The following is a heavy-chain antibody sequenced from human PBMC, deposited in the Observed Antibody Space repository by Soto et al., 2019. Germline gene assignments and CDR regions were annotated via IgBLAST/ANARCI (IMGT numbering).Heavy chain of an antibody. J-gene: IGHJ6*02. CDR1: GFTFSSYD. D-gene: IGHD3-10*01. CDR3: ARGTITMVRGVTLYYYGMDV. Sequence: ESGGGLVQPGGSLRLSCAASGFTFSSYDMHWVRQATGKGLEWVSAIGTAGDTYYPGSVKGRFTISRENAKNSLYLQMNSLRAEDTAVYYCARGTITMVRGVTLYYYGMDVWGQGTTVTVSS. CDR2: IGTAGDT. V-gene: IGHV3-13*01.